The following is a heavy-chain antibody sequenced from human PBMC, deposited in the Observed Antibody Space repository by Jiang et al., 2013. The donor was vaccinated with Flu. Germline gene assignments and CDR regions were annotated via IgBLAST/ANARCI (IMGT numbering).Heavy chain of an antibody. D-gene: IGHD3-10*01. V-gene: IGHV1-2*02. J-gene: IGHJ3*02. Sequence: QKFQGRVTMTRDTSISTAYMELSRLRSDDTAVYYCARDKSYTDAFDIWGQGTMVTVSS. CDR3: ARDKSYTDAFDI.